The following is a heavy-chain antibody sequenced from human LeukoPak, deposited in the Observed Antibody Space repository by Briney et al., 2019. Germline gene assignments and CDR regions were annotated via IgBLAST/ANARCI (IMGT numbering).Heavy chain of an antibody. J-gene: IGHJ4*02. V-gene: IGHV3-7*01. CDR1: GFTFSSYW. D-gene: IGHD3-22*01. CDR3: ARGRRENYYYDSSGPYQFDY. Sequence: GGSLRLSCAASGFTFSSYWMSWVRQAPGKGLEWVANIKQDGNEKYYVDSVRGRFAISRDNPKNSLYLQMSSLRAEDTAVYYCARGRRENYYYDSSGPYQFDYWGQGTLVTVSS. CDR2: IKQDGNEK.